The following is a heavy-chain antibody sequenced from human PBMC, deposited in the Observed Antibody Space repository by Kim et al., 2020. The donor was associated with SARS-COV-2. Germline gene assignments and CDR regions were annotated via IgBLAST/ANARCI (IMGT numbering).Heavy chain of an antibody. J-gene: IGHJ4*02. CDR3: VRDVTWSVDY. Sequence: NTRSADPVRGRFTISRDNAKNTLYLQMESLRREDTAVYYCVRDVTWSVDYWGQGTLVTVS. D-gene: IGHD2-8*01. V-gene: IGHV3-74*01. CDR2: NT.